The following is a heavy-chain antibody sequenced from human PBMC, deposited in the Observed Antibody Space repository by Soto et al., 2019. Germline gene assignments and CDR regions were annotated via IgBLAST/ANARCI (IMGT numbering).Heavy chain of an antibody. J-gene: IGHJ4*02. CDR2: ITDSGDST. V-gene: IGHV3-23*01. CDR3: ATSIGALNEY. D-gene: IGHD3-16*01. CDR1: GFTFTSSA. Sequence: EVHLLESGGGLVQTGESLRLSCLTSGFTFTSSAMTWVRQAPGKGLDWVSAITDSGDSTFYADSVKGRFTISRDNSKNTLFLQMNSLTIEDTALYYCATSIGALNEYWGQGILVTVSS.